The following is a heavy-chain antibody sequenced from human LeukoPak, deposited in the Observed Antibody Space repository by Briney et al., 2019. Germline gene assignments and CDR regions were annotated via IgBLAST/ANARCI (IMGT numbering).Heavy chain of an antibody. Sequence: GGSLRLSCAASGFTFSSYNTNWVRQAPGKGLEWVSSISGSSNYISYTDSVKGRFTISRDNAKNSLYLQMNSLRADDTAVYYCARDLYSSSYFDYWGQGTLVTVSS. CDR3: ARDLYSSSYFDY. CDR1: GFTFSSYN. CDR2: ISGSSNYI. V-gene: IGHV3-21*01. D-gene: IGHD6-6*01. J-gene: IGHJ4*02.